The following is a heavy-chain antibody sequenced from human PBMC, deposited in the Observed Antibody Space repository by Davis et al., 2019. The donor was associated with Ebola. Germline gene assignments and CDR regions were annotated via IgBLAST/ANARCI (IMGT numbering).Heavy chain of an antibody. CDR1: GFTFSSYE. J-gene: IGHJ6*02. V-gene: IGHV3-30*03. CDR3: ARLKTPYDYGDLYYYYYGMDV. Sequence: GGSLRLSCAASGFTFSSYEMNWVRQAPGKGLEWVAVISYDGNNKYYADSVKGRLTISRDNSKNTLYLQLNSLSAEDTAVYYCARLKTPYDYGDLYYYYYGMDVWGQGTTVTVSS. CDR2: ISYDGNNK. D-gene: IGHD4-17*01.